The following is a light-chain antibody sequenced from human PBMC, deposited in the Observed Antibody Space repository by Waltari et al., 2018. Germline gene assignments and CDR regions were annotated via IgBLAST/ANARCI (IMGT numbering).Light chain of an antibody. J-gene: IGLJ2*01. CDR2: DVT. V-gene: IGLV2-14*03. Sequence: QSALTQPASVSGSPGQSITISCIGTSSDVGGYDYVSWYQQHPGNPPQLMIYDVTNRPSGVSDRFSGSKSGNTASLTISGLQAEDEADYYCSSFTSSSTLVFGGGTELTVL. CDR3: SSFTSSSTLV. CDR1: SSDVGGYDY.